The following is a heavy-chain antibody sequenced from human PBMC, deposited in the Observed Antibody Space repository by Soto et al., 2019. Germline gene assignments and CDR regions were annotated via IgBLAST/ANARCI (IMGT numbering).Heavy chain of an antibody. J-gene: IGHJ5*02. CDR2: ISSSGSTI. CDR1: GFTCSDYY. Sequence: GGSLRLSWAASGFTCSDYYMIWIRQAPGKGLEWVSYISSSGSTIYYAESVKGRFTVSRDNAENSLYLQMNSLSAEDTAVYYCATVDDDMYGSGWYAVPWGQGTLVTVSS. CDR3: ATVDDDMYGSGWYAVP. D-gene: IGHD6-19*01. V-gene: IGHV3-11*01.